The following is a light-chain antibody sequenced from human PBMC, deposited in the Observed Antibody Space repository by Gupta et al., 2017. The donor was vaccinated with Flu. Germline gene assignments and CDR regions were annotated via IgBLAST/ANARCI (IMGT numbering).Light chain of an antibody. CDR2: GVS. CDR3: QQYDGAPRT. CDR1: QTINSRY. V-gene: IGKV3-20*01. Sequence: GSLSLSPEERATPSCRASQTINSRYLAWYQQKPGQAPRLLIYGVSNRATGIPDRFSGSGSGTDFTLTISRVEPEDSAVYYCQQYDGAPRTFDQGTKVEIK. J-gene: IGKJ1*01.